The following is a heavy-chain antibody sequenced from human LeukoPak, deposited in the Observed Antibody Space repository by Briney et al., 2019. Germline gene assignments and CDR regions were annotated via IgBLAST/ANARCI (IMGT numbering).Heavy chain of an antibody. CDR2: ISPNGDST. Sequence: GGSLRLSCAASGFTFNIHAMTWARQAPGRGLEWVSVISPNGDSTFYADSVKGRFTISRDNSKNMVFLQMDSLGAVDMAVYYCARNWGLDYWGQGTLVTVSS. J-gene: IGHJ4*02. CDR3: ARNWGLDY. D-gene: IGHD7-27*01. CDR1: GFTFNIHA. V-gene: IGHV3-23*01.